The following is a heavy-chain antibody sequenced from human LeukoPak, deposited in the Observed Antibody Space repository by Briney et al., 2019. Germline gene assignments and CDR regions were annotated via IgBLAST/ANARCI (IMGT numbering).Heavy chain of an antibody. CDR2: VDYSGST. CDR1: GGSITSYY. J-gene: IGHJ4*02. Sequence: PSETLSLTCTVSGGSITSYYWSWVRQPPVKGLEWIGYVDYSGSTSYNPSLKSRVTISVDTSKNQFSLKVRSVTAADTAVYYCVRDGGANVNFDYWGQGTLVTVSS. D-gene: IGHD4/OR15-4a*01. V-gene: IGHV4-59*01. CDR3: VRDGGANVNFDY.